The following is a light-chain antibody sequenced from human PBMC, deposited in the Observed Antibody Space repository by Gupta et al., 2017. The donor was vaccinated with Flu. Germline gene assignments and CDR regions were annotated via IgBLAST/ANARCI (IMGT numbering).Light chain of an antibody. V-gene: IGKV3-11*01. CDR1: QSVSSY. CDR3: QQRSNWRLT. Sequence: PATLSLSPGERATLSCRASQSVSSYLAWYQQKPGQAPRLLIYDASNRATGIPARFSGSGSGTDFTLTISSLEPEDFAVYYCQQRSNWRLTFGGGTKVEIK. CDR2: DAS. J-gene: IGKJ4*01.